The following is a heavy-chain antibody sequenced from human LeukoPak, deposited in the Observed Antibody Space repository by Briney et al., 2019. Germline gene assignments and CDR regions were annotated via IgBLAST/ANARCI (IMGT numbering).Heavy chain of an antibody. D-gene: IGHD3-16*01. V-gene: IGHV3-64D*06. CDR2: IRIDGGST. J-gene: IGHJ4*02. Sequence: GGSLRLSCSASGFTFSAYAMHWVRQAPGKGLEEVSAIRIDGGSTYYADSVKGRFTTSRDNSKNTLYLQMRSLRAGDTAVYYCVKAPQLWGSHWGQGTLVTVS. CDR1: GFTFSAYA. CDR3: VKAPQLWGSH.